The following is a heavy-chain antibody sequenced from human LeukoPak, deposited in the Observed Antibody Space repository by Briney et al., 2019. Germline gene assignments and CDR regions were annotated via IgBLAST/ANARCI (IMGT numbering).Heavy chain of an antibody. V-gene: IGHV3-43*01. CDR3: IRSNGWPDY. CDR2: ISWDGHST. J-gene: IGHJ4*02. CDR1: GFSFDDYT. Sequence: PGGSLRLSCAGSGFSFDDYTMHWVRQAPGKGLEWVSLISWDGHSTYYADSVKGRFIISRDNAKNTVYLQMSSLRVEDTAVYYCIRSNGWPDYWGLGTLVTVSS. D-gene: IGHD6-19*01.